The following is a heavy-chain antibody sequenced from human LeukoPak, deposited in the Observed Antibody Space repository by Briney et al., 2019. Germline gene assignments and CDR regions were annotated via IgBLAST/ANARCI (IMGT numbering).Heavy chain of an antibody. Sequence: ASVKVSCKASGYTFTSYYMHWVRQAPGQELEWMGIINPSGGSTSCAQKFQGRVTMTRDTSTGTVYMELSSLRSEDTAVYYCARAPYGSGSYYTNWFDPWGQGTLVTVSS. J-gene: IGHJ5*02. D-gene: IGHD3-10*01. CDR3: ARAPYGSGSYYTNWFDP. V-gene: IGHV1-46*01. CDR2: INPSGGST. CDR1: GYTFTSYY.